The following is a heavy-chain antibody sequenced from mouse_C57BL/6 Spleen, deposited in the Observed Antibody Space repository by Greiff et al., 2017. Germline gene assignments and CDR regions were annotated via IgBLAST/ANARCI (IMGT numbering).Heavy chain of an antibody. CDR2: IHPNSGST. J-gene: IGHJ3*01. V-gene: IGHV1-64*01. CDR1: GYTFTSYW. Sequence: VQLQQSGAELVKPGASVKLSCKASGYTFTSYWMHWVKQRPGQGLEWIGMIHPNSGSTNYNEKFKSKATLTVDKSSSTAYMQLSSLTSEDSAVYYCAREGIYYDLAWFAYWGQGTLVTVSA. CDR3: AREGIYYDLAWFAY. D-gene: IGHD2-4*01.